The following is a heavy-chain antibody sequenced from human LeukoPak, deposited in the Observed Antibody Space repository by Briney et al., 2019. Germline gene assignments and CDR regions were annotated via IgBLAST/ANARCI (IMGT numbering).Heavy chain of an antibody. Sequence: TGGSLRLSCAASGFTFSSYSMNWVRQAPGKGLEWVSSISSSSSYIYYADSVKGRFTISRDNAKNSLYLQMNSLRAEDTAVYYCARNKYSSGWNAFDIWGQGTMVTVSS. D-gene: IGHD6-19*01. CDR3: ARNKYSSGWNAFDI. J-gene: IGHJ3*02. CDR2: ISSSSSYI. V-gene: IGHV3-21*01. CDR1: GFTFSSYS.